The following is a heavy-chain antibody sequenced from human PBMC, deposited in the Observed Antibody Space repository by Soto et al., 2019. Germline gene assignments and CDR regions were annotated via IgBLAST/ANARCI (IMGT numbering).Heavy chain of an antibody. V-gene: IGHV4-4*02. J-gene: IGHJ5*02. CDR1: GASISSTYW. CDR3: ATLPPRIVVVMTDLPT. CDR2: IYHTGTT. D-gene: IGHD2-15*01. Sequence: QLRESGPGLVKPSGTLSLTCFVSGASISSTYWWSWVRQTPGKRLEWIGQIYHTGTTSYTPSLETRVTISLNQSNNQFSLRLTSMTAADTAVYYCATLPPRIVVVMTDLPTWGQGTLVTVSS.